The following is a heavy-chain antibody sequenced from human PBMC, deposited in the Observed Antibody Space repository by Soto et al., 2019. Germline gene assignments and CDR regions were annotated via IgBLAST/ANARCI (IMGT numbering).Heavy chain of an antibody. D-gene: IGHD2-15*01. CDR3: VRTSLVVAAATREDY. V-gene: IGHV3-74*01. Sequence: GVSLRLSYSSSGFTFSNYWMHRLRQAPGKGLVWVSRINSDGSSTSYADSVKGRFTISRDNAKNTLYLQMNSLRAEDTAVYYCVRTSLVVAAATREDYWGQGT. J-gene: IGHJ4*02. CDR2: INSDGSST. CDR1: GFTFSNYW.